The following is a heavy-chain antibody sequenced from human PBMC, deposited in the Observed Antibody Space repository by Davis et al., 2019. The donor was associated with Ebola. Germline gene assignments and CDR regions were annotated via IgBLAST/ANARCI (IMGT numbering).Heavy chain of an antibody. CDR2: IIPILGIA. J-gene: IGHJ4*02. V-gene: IGHV1-69*04. Sequence: SVQVSCKASGGTFSSYTISWVRQAPGQGLAWMGSIIPILGIAHYAQKFQGRVTITADKSTSTAYMELSSLRSEDTAVYYCARDVGMGVATAGGDYWGQGTLVTVSS. CDR1: GGTFSSYT. CDR3: ARDVGMGVATAGGDY. D-gene: IGHD5-12*01.